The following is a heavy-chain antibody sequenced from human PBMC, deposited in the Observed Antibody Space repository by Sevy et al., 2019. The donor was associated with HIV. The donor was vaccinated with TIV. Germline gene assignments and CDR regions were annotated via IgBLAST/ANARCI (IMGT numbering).Heavy chain of an antibody. CDR1: GFTFSSYA. Sequence: GGSLRLSCAASGFTFSSYAMHWVRQAPGKGLEWVAVISYDGSNKYYADSVKGRFTISRDNSKNTLYLQMNSLRAEDXXXXXXXXXXXXXXXXXXXXXXYYYMDVWGKGTTVTVSS. CDR3: XXXXXXXXXXXXXXXXYYYMDV. CDR2: ISYDGSNK. J-gene: IGHJ6*03. V-gene: IGHV3-30-3*01.